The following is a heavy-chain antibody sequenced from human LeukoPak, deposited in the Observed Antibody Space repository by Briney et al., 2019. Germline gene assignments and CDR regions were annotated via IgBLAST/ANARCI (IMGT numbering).Heavy chain of an antibody. CDR3: AKVREAYCSTTGCLEGYFDH. D-gene: IGHD2-2*01. V-gene: IGHV3-30*02. CDR2: IRYDGSYK. Sequence: GGSLRLSCAASGFTFSSYSMNWVRQAPGKGLEWVAFIRYDGSYKYEIDSVKGRLTISRDNSKNTLYLQMNNLRPDDTAVYFCAKVREAYCSTTGCLEGYFDHWGQGTLVTVSS. J-gene: IGHJ4*02. CDR1: GFTFSSYS.